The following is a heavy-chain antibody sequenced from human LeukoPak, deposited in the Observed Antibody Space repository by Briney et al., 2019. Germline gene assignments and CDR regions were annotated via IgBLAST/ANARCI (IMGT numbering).Heavy chain of an antibody. V-gene: IGHV4-38-2*02. CDR1: NYSISRAYY. Sequence: SETLSLTCAVSNYSISRAYYWGWLRQPPGKGLELIGSIHHSGTTYSNPSLKSRVVISLNTSKNQFSLRLSFVAAADTAVYYCARDANYGGTNKSFDLWGRGTLVTVSS. CDR2: IHHSGTT. D-gene: IGHD4-23*01. J-gene: IGHJ2*01. CDR3: ARDANYGGTNKSFDL.